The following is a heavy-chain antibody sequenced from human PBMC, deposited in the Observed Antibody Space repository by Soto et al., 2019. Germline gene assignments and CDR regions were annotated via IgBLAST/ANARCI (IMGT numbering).Heavy chain of an antibody. Sequence: PSETLSLTCAVYGGSFSGYYWSWIRQPPGKGLEWIGEINHSGSTNYNPSLKSRVTISVDTSKNQFSLNLSSVTAADTAIYYCARGRGTWSIAVLNWFDTWGQGTLVTVSS. D-gene: IGHD6-6*01. V-gene: IGHV4-34*01. J-gene: IGHJ5*02. CDR1: GGSFSGYY. CDR3: ARGRGTWSIAVLNWFDT. CDR2: INHSGST.